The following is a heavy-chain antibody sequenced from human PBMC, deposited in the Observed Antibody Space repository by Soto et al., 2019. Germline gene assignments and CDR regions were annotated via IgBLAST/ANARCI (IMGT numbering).Heavy chain of an antibody. CDR1: GFSFNPYV. CDR2: IRSNTAIT. Sequence: WGSLRLSCVGSGFSFNPYVMAWVRQAPGKGLEWVSAIRSNTAITYYPDSMRGRFTISRVNSENTIFLQMNNLRVEDSAVYFCAKASDGGWPYYFDSWGQGTLVTVSS. J-gene: IGHJ4*02. V-gene: IGHV3-23*01. D-gene: IGHD2-15*01. CDR3: AKASDGGWPYYFDS.